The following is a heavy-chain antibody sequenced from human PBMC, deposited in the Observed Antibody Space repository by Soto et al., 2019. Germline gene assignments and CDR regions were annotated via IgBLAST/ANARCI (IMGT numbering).Heavy chain of an antibody. CDR3: AASYGSGSYYTDY. CDR1: GGSISNYY. J-gene: IGHJ4*02. V-gene: IGHV4-59*08. D-gene: IGHD3-10*01. Sequence: SETLSLTCTVSGGSISNYYWSWVRQPPGKGLEWIGYIYDSGSTNCNPSLKSRVTISVDTSKNQFSLKLSSVTAADTAVYYCAASYGSGSYYTDYWGQGTLVTVSS. CDR2: IYDSGST.